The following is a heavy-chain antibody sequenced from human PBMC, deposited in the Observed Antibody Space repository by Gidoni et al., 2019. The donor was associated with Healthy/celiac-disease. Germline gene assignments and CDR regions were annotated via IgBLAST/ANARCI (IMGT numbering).Heavy chain of an antibody. J-gene: IGHJ4*02. CDR3: AREGGYRGYDFV. V-gene: IGHV4-61*02. Sequence: QVHLQESGPGLVNPSQTLSLTFPVSAGSIISGSDYWSWVRQPPVKGMEWIARIYTSGSTNYNPSLKSRATIAVDTSKTQFSLKLSSVTAADTAVYYCAREGGYRGYDFVWGQGTLVTVSS. CDR1: AGSIISGSDY. D-gene: IGHD5-12*01. CDR2: IYTSGST.